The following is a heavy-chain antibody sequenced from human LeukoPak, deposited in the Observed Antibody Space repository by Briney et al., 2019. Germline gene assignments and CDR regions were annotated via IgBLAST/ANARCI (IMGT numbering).Heavy chain of an antibody. Sequence: GGSLRLSCAASEFTFSSYAMSWVRQAPGKGLEWVSAISGGGGSTYYADSVKGRFTISRDNAKNSLYLQMNSLRDEDTAVYYCARDMEVNFDYWGQGTLVTVSS. D-gene: IGHD1-1*01. CDR2: ISGGGGST. CDR3: ARDMEVNFDY. V-gene: IGHV3-23*01. J-gene: IGHJ4*02. CDR1: EFTFSSYA.